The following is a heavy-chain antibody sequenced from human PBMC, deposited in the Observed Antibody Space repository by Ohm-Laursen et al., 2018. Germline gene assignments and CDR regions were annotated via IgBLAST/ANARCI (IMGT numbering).Heavy chain of an antibody. Sequence: SLRLSCAASGFAFDDYAMHWVRQAPGKGLESVASINQDGSEKYFVDSVRGRFTISRGNAKNSLYLQMNSLRAEDTAMYYCVRDRRGGSIELRAGGQGALVTVSS. CDR3: VRDRRGGSIELRA. J-gene: IGHJ4*02. CDR2: INQDGSEK. CDR1: GFAFDDYA. V-gene: IGHV3-7*01. D-gene: IGHD6-6*01.